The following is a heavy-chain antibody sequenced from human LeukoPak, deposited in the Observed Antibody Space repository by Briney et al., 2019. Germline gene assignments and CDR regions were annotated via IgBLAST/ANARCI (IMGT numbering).Heavy chain of an antibody. CDR2: ISASGP. CDR3: AKDHESDGYPCLDH. D-gene: IGHD3-22*01. Sequence: PGGSLRLSCAASGFTFSRLAMTWVRQAPGKGLEWGSAISASGPYYADAARGRFTISRDNSRNTLSLQMDSLRAEDTAVYYCAKDHESDGYPCLDHWGLGTLVTVSS. J-gene: IGHJ4*02. CDR1: GFTFSRLA. V-gene: IGHV3-23*01.